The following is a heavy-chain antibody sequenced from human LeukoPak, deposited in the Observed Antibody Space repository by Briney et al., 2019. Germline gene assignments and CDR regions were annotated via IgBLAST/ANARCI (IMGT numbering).Heavy chain of an antibody. Sequence: SETLSLTCTVSGGSISSSSYYWSWIRQPPGKGLEWIGEINHSGSTNYNPSLKSRVTISADTSKNQFSLKLSSVTAADTAVYYCARRSSSSYSWFDPWGQGTLVTVSS. D-gene: IGHD6-6*01. CDR1: GGSISSSSYY. CDR2: INHSGST. V-gene: IGHV4-39*07. CDR3: ARRSSSSYSWFDP. J-gene: IGHJ5*02.